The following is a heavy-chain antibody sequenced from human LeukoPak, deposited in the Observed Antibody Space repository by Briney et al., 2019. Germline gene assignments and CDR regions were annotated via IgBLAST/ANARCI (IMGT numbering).Heavy chain of an antibody. CDR3: ARDRGFPAYSSGWSG. CDR1: GYTFTNFG. Sequence: ASVKVSCKTSGYTFTNFGITWVRQAPGQGLEWMGWISTYNGNTKYAQKVQGRVTMSTDTSTSTAYMELRSLRSDDTAVYYCARDRGFPAYSSGWSGWGQGTLVTVSS. CDR2: ISTYNGNT. J-gene: IGHJ4*02. V-gene: IGHV1-18*01. D-gene: IGHD6-19*01.